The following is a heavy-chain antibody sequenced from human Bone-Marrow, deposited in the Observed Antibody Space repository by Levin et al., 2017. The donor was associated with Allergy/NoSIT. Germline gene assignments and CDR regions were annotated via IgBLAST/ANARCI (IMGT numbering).Heavy chain of an antibody. J-gene: IGHJ4*02. CDR1: GFTFSNFW. CDR2: IYPDGNEK. CDR3: MPCNGDCH. Sequence: PGESLKISCTASGFTFSNFWMNWVRQVPGKGLEWVAIIYPDGNEKHYVDSVKGRFTISRDNAKNSVSLQMNGLRVDDTAVYYCMPCNGDCHWGQGTLVSVSS. D-gene: IGHD3-10*01. V-gene: IGHV3-7*01.